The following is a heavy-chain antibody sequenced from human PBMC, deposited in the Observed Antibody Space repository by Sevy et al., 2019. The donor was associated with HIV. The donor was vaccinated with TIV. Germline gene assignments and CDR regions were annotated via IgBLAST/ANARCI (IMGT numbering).Heavy chain of an antibody. CDR1: GFTFSSHG. Sequence: GGSLRLSCAASGFTFSSHGMHWVRQAPGKGLEWVAIISSDGNSKHYADSVKGRFIISRDNYENTLYLQMNSLRTEDTAVYHCAKEEEHYFYDYWGQGTLVTVSS. CDR3: AKEEEHYFYDY. CDR2: ISSDGNSK. V-gene: IGHV3-30*18. D-gene: IGHD1-26*01. J-gene: IGHJ4*02.